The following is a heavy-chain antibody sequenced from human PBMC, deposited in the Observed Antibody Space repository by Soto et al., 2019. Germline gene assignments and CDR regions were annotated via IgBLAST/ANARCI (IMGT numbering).Heavy chain of an antibody. CDR2: IKQDGSEK. CDR3: ARDLSVCTGGRCYVRGFDN. V-gene: IGHV3-7*01. J-gene: IGHJ4*02. Sequence: GGSLRLSCAASGFTFSTYWMSWVRRAPGKGLQWVANIKQDGSEKLYVDSVKGRFTISRDNAKNSLYLQMNSLRAEDTAVFYCARDLSVCTGGRCYVRGFDNWGQGTLVTVSS. D-gene: IGHD2-15*01. CDR1: GFTFSTYW.